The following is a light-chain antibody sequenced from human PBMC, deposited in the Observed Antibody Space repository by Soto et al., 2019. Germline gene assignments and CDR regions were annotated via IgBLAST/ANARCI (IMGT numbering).Light chain of an antibody. CDR2: GAS. Sequence: EVVMTQSPATLSVSPGERATLSCRASQSVSSNLAWYQQKPGQAPRLLIYGASTRATGIPARFSGSGSGTESTLTISSLQSEDFAVYYSQQYNNWPRTFGQGTKLEIK. CDR3: QQYNNWPRT. J-gene: IGKJ2*02. V-gene: IGKV3-15*01. CDR1: QSVSSN.